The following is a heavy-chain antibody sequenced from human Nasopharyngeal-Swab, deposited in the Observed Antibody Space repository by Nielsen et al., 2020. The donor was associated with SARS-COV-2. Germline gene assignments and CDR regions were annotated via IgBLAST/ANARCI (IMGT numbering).Heavy chain of an antibody. CDR3: ARGNGQMDY. Sequence: QMPGRGLEWVSSISSSSSYIYYADSVKGRFTISRDNAKNSLYLQMNSLRAEDTAVYYCARGNGQMDYWGKGTLVTSPQ. CDR2: ISSSSSYI. J-gene: IGHJ4*02. D-gene: IGHD5-24*01. V-gene: IGHV3-21*01.